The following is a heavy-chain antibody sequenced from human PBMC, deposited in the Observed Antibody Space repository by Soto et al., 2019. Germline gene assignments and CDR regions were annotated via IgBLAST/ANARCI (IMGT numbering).Heavy chain of an antibody. Sequence: GGSLRLSCAASGFIFSDYYMTWIRQAPGKGLEWLSCSSNRDRSTYYADSVKDRFVVSKDNAKNLVYLQMNSLRAEDTAVYFCARAWKIEKFGVISMSKGLDVWGQGTTVTVS. D-gene: IGHD3-3*01. CDR3: ARAWKIEKFGVISMSKGLDV. CDR1: GFIFSDYY. V-gene: IGHV3-11*01. J-gene: IGHJ6*01. CDR2: SSNRDRST.